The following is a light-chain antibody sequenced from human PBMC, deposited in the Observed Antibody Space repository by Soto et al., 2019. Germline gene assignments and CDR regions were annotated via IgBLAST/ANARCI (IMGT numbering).Light chain of an antibody. Sequence: DIQMTQSPSSLSTSVGDRVTITCRASQGISNYLAWYEQKPGKVPKLLIYAASTLQTGVPSRFSGSGPGTDFTLTISSLQPEDVATYYCQQYNSAPWTFGQGTKVEIK. CDR2: AAS. CDR3: QQYNSAPWT. J-gene: IGKJ1*01. CDR1: QGISNY. V-gene: IGKV1-27*01.